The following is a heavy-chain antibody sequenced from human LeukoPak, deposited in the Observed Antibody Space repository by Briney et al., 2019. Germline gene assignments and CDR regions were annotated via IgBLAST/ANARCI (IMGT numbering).Heavy chain of an antibody. CDR2: IIPLFGTT. D-gene: IGHD3-16*01. CDR1: GGTFSDCA. Sequence: GASVKVSCKMFGGTFSDCAITWLRQAPGQGLEWVGRIIPLFGTTEYAQGFQDRVTLSADKSTNTAYMELTSLRSDDTAVYYCARGAFTPVITFGPFYFESWGQGTLITVSS. J-gene: IGHJ4*02. V-gene: IGHV1-69*06. CDR3: ARGAFTPVITFGPFYFES.